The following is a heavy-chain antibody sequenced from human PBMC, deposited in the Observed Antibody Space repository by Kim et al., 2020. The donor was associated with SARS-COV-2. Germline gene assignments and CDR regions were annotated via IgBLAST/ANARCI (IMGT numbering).Heavy chain of an antibody. CDR1: GYSFTSYW. Sequence: GESLKISCKGSGYSFTSYWISWVRQMPGKGLEWMGRIDPSDSYTNYSPSFQGHVTISADKSISTAYLQWSSLKASDTAMYYCARQGSPHSRSHNWFDPWGQGTLVTVSS. V-gene: IGHV5-10-1*01. CDR2: IDPSDSYT. J-gene: IGHJ5*02. D-gene: IGHD1-26*01. CDR3: ARQGSPHSRSHNWFDP.